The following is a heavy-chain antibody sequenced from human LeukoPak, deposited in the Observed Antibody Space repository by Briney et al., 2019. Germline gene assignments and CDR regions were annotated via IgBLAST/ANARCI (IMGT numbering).Heavy chain of an antibody. V-gene: IGHV3-7*01. CDR3: ARDSAGNDY. D-gene: IGHD6-13*01. J-gene: IGHJ4*02. CDR1: EFTFSTYW. CDR2: IKQDGSEE. Sequence: GGSLRLSCAASEFTFSTYWMSWVRQAPGKGLEWVGNIKQDGSEEYYVDSVKGRFTISRDNAKNSLYLQMNSLRAEDTAMYYCARDSAGNDYWGQGTLVTVSS.